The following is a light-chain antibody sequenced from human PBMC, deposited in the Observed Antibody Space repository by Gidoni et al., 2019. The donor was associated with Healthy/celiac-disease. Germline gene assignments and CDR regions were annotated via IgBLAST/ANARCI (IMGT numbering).Light chain of an antibody. Sequence: AIQMTQFPSSLSASLGDRVTITCRASQGIRIDLGWYQQKPGKAPKLLIYAASSLQSGVPSRFSGSGSGTDFTLTISSLQPEDFATYYCLQDYNYPYTCGQXTKLEIK. J-gene: IGKJ2*01. V-gene: IGKV1-6*01. CDR1: QGIRID. CDR2: AAS. CDR3: LQDYNYPYT.